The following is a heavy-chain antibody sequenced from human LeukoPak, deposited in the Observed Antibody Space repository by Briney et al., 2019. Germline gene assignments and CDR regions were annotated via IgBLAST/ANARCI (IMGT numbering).Heavy chain of an antibody. CDR1: GGSISSGDYY. CDR2: IYYSGST. J-gene: IGHJ4*02. Sequence: PSETLSLTCTVSGGSISSGDYYWSWIRQPPGKGLEWIGYIYYSGSTYYNPSLKSRVTISVDTSKNQFSLKLSSVTAADAAVYYCARRYVRVTTRAAAGIDYWGQGTLVTVSS. D-gene: IGHD6-13*01. CDR3: ARRYVRVTTRAAAGIDY. V-gene: IGHV4-30-4*08.